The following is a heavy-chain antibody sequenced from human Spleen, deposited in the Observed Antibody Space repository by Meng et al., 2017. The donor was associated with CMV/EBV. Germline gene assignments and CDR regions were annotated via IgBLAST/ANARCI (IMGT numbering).Heavy chain of an antibody. CDR1: GYTFTGYY. Sequence: ASVKVSCKASGYTFTGYYMHWVRQAPGQGLEWMGWINPNSGGTNYAQKFQGRVTLTRDTSISTAYMELRRLRSDDTAVYYCARSFYGGNSRDAFDMWGQGTTVTVSS. J-gene: IGHJ3*02. D-gene: IGHD4-23*01. CDR3: ARSFYGGNSRDAFDM. V-gene: IGHV1-2*02. CDR2: INPNSGGT.